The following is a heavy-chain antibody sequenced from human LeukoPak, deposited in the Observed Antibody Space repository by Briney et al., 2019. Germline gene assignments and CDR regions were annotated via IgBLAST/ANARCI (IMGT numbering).Heavy chain of an antibody. Sequence: GGSLRLSCEGSGFSFSSYWMTWVRQLPGKGPEWVANIRQDESERYFADSVKGRFTISRDNAKRSVYLHMSSLRAEDTAVYYCARDHISAAEAGGYYYYMDVWGKGTTVTVSS. V-gene: IGHV3-7*01. CDR1: GFSFSSYW. CDR3: ARDHISAAEAGGYYYYMDV. CDR2: IRQDESER. J-gene: IGHJ6*03. D-gene: IGHD6-13*01.